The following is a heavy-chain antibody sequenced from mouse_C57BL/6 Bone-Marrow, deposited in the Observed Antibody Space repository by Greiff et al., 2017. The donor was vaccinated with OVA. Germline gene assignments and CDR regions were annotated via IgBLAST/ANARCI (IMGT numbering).Heavy chain of an antibody. Sequence: VQLVESGPGLVAPSQSLSITCTVSGFSLTSYGVDWVRQPPGKGLEWLGVIWGGGSTNYNSALMSRLSISKDNSKSQVFLKKNRPETEYTALYHWAKQGDYDDGGAWFAYWGQGTLVTVSA. D-gene: IGHD2-4*01. J-gene: IGHJ3*01. CDR1: GFSLTSYG. CDR2: IWGGGST. V-gene: IGHV2-9*01. CDR3: AKQGDYDDGGAWFAY.